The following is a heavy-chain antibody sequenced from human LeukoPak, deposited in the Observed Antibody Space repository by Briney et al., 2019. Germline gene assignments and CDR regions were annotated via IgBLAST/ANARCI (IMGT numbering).Heavy chain of an antibody. Sequence: SETLSLTCTVSGGSIGSYYWSWIRQPAGKGLEWIGRIYTGDITQYNPSLKSRLTMSVDTSKNQFSLKLGSVTAADTAIYYCARGQPGLVYFDYWGQGTLVTVSS. J-gene: IGHJ4*02. CDR1: GGSIGSYY. V-gene: IGHV4-4*07. CDR2: IYTGDIT. CDR3: ARGQPGLVYFDY. D-gene: IGHD3-16*01.